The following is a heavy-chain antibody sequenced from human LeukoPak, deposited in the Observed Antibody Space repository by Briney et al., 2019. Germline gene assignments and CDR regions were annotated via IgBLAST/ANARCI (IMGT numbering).Heavy chain of an antibody. J-gene: IGHJ4*02. CDR3: ARDTTAVAGIFDY. D-gene: IGHD6-19*01. CDR2: ISYDGSNK. Sequence: PGGSLRLSCAASGLTFSSYAMHWVRQAPGKGLEWVAVISYDGSNKYYADSVKGRFTISRDNSKNTLYLQMNSLRAEDTAVYYCARDTTAVAGIFDYWGQGTLVTVSS. CDR1: GLTFSSYA. V-gene: IGHV3-30*04.